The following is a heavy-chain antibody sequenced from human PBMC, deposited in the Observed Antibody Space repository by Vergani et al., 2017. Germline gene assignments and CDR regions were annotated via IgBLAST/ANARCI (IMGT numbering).Heavy chain of an antibody. CDR2: IIPILGIA. CDR1: GGTFSSYA. J-gene: IGHJ4*02. D-gene: IGHD3-22*01. V-gene: IGHV1-69*04. Sequence: QVQLVQSGAEVKKPGASVKVSCKASGGTFSSYAISWVRQAPGQGLEWMGRIIPILGIANYAQKFQGRVTSTADKSTSSAYMELSSLRSADTAVYYCARTNYYDSSGYLYHFDYWGQGTLVTVSS. CDR3: ARTNYYDSSGYLYHFDY.